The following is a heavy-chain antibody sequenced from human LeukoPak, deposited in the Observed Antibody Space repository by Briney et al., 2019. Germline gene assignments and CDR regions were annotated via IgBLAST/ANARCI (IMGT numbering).Heavy chain of an antibody. CDR2: ISSSSSYT. CDR3: ARDIAAAGKDY. D-gene: IGHD6-13*01. Sequence: GGSLRLSGAASGFTFSDYYMSWIRQAPGKGLEWVSYISSSSSYTNYADSVKGRFTISRDNAKNSLYLQMNSLRAEDTAVYYCARDIAAAGKDYWGQGTLVTVSS. J-gene: IGHJ4*02. CDR1: GFTFSDYY. V-gene: IGHV3-11*06.